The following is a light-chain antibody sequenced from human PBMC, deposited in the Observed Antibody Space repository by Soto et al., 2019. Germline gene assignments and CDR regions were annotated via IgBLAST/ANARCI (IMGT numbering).Light chain of an antibody. J-gene: IGLJ2*01. Sequence: QSALTQPASVSGSPGQSITISCTGTSSDIGDYTHVSWYQQHPGKAPKLIIYEVSDRPSVVSNRFSGSKSGNTASLTISGLQTEDEADDYCCSYTSISTSAVFCGGPTLTVL. V-gene: IGLV2-14*01. CDR2: EVS. CDR1: SSDIGDYTH. CDR3: CSYTSISTSAV.